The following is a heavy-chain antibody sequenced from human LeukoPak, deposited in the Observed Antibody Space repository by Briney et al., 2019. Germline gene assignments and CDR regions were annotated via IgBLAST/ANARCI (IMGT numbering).Heavy chain of an antibody. Sequence: PGGSLRLSCEASGLTFSYYWMTWVRQAPGRGLEWVANIKQDGSDKYYLDSVKGRFTISRDNARNSLYLQINSLRPEDTAVYYCARHKSDWLSTGSPMDVWGQGTPVTVSS. V-gene: IGHV3-7*04. CDR1: GLTFSYYW. CDR2: IKQDGSDK. CDR3: ARHKSDWLSTGSPMDV. D-gene: IGHD3-9*01. J-gene: IGHJ6*02.